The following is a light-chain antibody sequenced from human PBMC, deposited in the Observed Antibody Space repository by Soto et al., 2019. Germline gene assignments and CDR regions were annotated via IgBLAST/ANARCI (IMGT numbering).Light chain of an antibody. CDR2: WAS. CDR3: QQYYRTPFT. J-gene: IGKJ3*01. CDR1: QSVLYTSNNQNY. Sequence: DRVLTPSPYALPVSLGARATINCKSSQSVLYTSNNQNYLAWYQQKPGQPPKLLFYWASTRESGVPARFSGSGSGTDFTLTISSLGAEDVAVYYCQQYYRTPFTFGPGTKVDIK. V-gene: IGKV4-1*01.